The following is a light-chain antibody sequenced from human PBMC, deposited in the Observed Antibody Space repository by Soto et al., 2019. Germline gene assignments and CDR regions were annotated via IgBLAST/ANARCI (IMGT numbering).Light chain of an antibody. V-gene: IGLV2-14*01. Sequence: VLTQPASVSGSPGQSITISCTGTSSDVGAYNYVSWFQQHPGKAPKLMIYDVSNRPSGVSNRFSGSKSGNTASLTISGLQAEDEADYYCCSYTTSSTYVFGIGTKVTVL. CDR3: CSYTTSSTYV. J-gene: IGLJ1*01. CDR2: DVS. CDR1: SSDVGAYNY.